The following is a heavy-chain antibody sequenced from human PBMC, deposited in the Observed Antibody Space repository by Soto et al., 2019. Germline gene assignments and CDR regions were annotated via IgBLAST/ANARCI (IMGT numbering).Heavy chain of an antibody. Sequence: PSETLSLTCTVSGGSISSYYWSWIRQPPGKGLEWIGYIYYSGSTNYNPSLKSRVTISVDTSKNQFSLKLSSVTAADTAVYYCARYSEVVAATKGWVSYFDYWGQGTLVTVSS. D-gene: IGHD2-15*01. CDR3: ARYSEVVAATKGWVSYFDY. CDR1: GGSISSYY. J-gene: IGHJ4*02. CDR2: IYYSGST. V-gene: IGHV4-59*01.